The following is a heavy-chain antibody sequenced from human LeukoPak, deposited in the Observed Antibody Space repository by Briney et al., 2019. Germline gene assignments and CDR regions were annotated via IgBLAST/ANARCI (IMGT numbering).Heavy chain of an antibody. CDR2: ISSDGSSR. D-gene: IGHD3/OR15-3a*01. V-gene: IGHV3-74*01. Sequence: GGSLRLSCAASGFTFSSYWMHWVRQTPGKGLVWVSRISSDGSSRTYADSVKGRFTISRDNAKNTPYLQMNSLRAEDTAVYYCARELHGLLDAFDIWGQGTMVTVSS. CDR1: GFTFSSYW. J-gene: IGHJ3*02. CDR3: ARELHGLLDAFDI.